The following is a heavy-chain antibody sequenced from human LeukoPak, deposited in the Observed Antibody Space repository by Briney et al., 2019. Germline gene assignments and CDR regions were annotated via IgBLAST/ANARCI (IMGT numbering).Heavy chain of an antibody. D-gene: IGHD3-22*01. CDR3: ARQLEYYYDSSGYKY. CDR2: IYHSGST. J-gene: IGHJ4*02. CDR1: GYSIGSGYY. V-gene: IGHV4-38-2*01. Sequence: PSETLSLTCAVSGYSIGSGYYWGWIRQPPGKGLEWIGSIYHSGSTYYNPSLKSRVTISVDTSKNQFSLKLSSVAAADTAVYYRARQLEYYYDSSGYKYWGQGTLVTVSS.